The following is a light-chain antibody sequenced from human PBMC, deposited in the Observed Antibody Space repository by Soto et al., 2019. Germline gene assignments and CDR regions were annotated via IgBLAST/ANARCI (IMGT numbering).Light chain of an antibody. Sequence: EIVLTQSPGTLSLSPGERATLSCRASQSVSSNYLAWYQQKPGQAPRLLIYGASNRATGIPDRFSGSGSETDFTLTNSRLELGDFAVFYCQQYGDPPITFGQGTRLEIK. CDR1: QSVSSNY. V-gene: IGKV3-20*01. J-gene: IGKJ5*01. CDR3: QQYGDPPIT. CDR2: GAS.